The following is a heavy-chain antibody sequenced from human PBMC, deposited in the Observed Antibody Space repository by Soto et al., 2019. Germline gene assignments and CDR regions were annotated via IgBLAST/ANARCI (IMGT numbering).Heavy chain of an antibody. CDR3: VRGCGRPSCPYYIDV. Sequence: GGSLRLSCAVSGFTFRSSPMSWVRRAPGKGLEWVSGINGGDDSEHYVDSVRGRFTITRDNAKNLLLLQMNSLRAEDTAVYYCVRGCGRPSCPYYIDVWGKGTTVTVSS. CDR1: GFTFRSSP. D-gene: IGHD2-2*01. CDR2: INGGDDSE. V-gene: IGHV3-23*01. J-gene: IGHJ6*03.